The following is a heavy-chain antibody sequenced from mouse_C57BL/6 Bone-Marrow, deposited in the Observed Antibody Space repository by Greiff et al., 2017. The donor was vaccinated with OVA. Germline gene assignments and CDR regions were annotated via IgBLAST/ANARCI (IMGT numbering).Heavy chain of an antibody. Sequence: VQLQESGPELVKPGASVKISCKASGYAFSSSWMNWVKQRPGKGLEWIGRIYPGDGDTNYNGKFKGKATLTADKSSSTAYMQLSSLTSEDSAVYFCGGTMGLRRRGRAWFAYCGQGTLVTVSA. CDR1: GYAFSSSW. CDR2: IYPGDGDT. V-gene: IGHV1-82*01. J-gene: IGHJ3*01. CDR3: GGTMGLRRRGRAWFAY. D-gene: IGHD2-4*01.